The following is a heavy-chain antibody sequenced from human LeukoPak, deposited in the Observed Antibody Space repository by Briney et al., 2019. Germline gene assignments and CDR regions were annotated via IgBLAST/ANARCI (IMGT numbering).Heavy chain of an antibody. CDR3: AKGGRSGQYYFDY. V-gene: IGHV3-23*01. Sequence: PGGSLRLSCAASGFTFSSYSMNWVRQAPGKGLEWVSAISGSGGSTYYADSVKGRFTISRDNSKNTLYLQMNSLRAEDTAVYYCAKGGRSGQYYFDYWGQGTLVTVSS. J-gene: IGHJ4*02. D-gene: IGHD3-3*01. CDR2: ISGSGGST. CDR1: GFTFSSYS.